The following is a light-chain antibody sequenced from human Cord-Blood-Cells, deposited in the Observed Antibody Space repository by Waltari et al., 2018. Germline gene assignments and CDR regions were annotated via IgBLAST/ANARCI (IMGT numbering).Light chain of an antibody. J-gene: IGKJ4*01. CDR3: QLYVISLLT. V-gene: IGKV1-33*01. CDR1: QDISNY. Sequence: DIQMTQSPSSLSASVGDRVTITCQASQDISNYLNWYQQKPGKAPKLLIYDASNLETGVPSRFSGSGSGTDFTFTISSLQPEDIATYYCQLYVISLLTFGGGTKVEIK. CDR2: DAS.